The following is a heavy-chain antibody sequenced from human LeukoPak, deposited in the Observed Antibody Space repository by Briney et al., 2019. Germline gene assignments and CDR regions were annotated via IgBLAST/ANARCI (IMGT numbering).Heavy chain of an antibody. J-gene: IGHJ3*02. Sequence: SETLSLTCTVSGGSISSSSYYWGWIRQPPGKGLEWIGSIDYSGSTYYNPSLKSRVTISLDTSKNQFSLKLSSVTAADTAMYYCARQVPAVPLDIWGQGTMVTVSS. CDR1: GGSISSSSYY. CDR3: ARQVPAVPLDI. V-gene: IGHV4-39*01. D-gene: IGHD2-2*01. CDR2: IDYSGST.